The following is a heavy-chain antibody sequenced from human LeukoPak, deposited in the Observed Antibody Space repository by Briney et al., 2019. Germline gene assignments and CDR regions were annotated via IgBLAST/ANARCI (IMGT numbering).Heavy chain of an antibody. V-gene: IGHV1-18*01. Sequence: ASVKVSCKASGYTLTNYDFSWVRQAPGQGLEWMGWISTYSGSTNYAQKLQGRVTMTTDTSTSTAYMELRSLSSDDTAVYYCARQGYGGNPQGAADYWGQGTLVTVSS. D-gene: IGHD4-23*01. J-gene: IGHJ4*02. CDR2: ISTYSGST. CDR3: ARQGYGGNPQGAADY. CDR1: GYTLTNYD.